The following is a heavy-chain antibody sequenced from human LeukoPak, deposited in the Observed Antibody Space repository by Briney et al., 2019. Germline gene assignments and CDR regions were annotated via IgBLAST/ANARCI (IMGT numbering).Heavy chain of an antibody. D-gene: IGHD4-11*01. CDR2: IYSGGST. CDR1: GFTFSSYA. Sequence: GGSLRLSCAASGFTFSSYAMSWVRQAPGKGLEWVSVIYSGGSTYYADSVKGRFTISRDNSKNTLYLQMNSLRAEDTAVYYCARDSRTTPFDYWGQGTLVTVSS. J-gene: IGHJ4*02. CDR3: ARDSRTTPFDY. V-gene: IGHV3-66*02.